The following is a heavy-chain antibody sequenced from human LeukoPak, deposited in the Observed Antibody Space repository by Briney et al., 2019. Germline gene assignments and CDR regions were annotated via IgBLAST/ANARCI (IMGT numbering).Heavy chain of an antibody. J-gene: IGHJ4*02. CDR1: GFTFSDHY. D-gene: IGHD5-12*01. CDR2: SKNKANSYIT. CDR3: ARGDSGQGDY. V-gene: IGHV3-72*01. Sequence: GGSLRLSCAASGFTFSDHYMDWVRQAPGKGLEWVGRSKNKANSYITQYAAFVQGGFTISRDDSKNSLYLQINSLKTEDTAVYYCARGDSGQGDYWGQGTLVTVSS.